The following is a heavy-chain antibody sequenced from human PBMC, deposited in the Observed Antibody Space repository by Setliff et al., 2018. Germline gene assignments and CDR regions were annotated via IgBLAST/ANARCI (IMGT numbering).Heavy chain of an antibody. CDR3: ARVYYDSPRAFDI. CDR2: INTDGSST. Sequence: GSLRLSCAASGFTFSNYWMHWVRRAPGKGLVWVSRINTDGSSTTHADSVKGRFTISRDNAKNTLYLQMNSLRAEDTAVYYCARVYYDSPRAFDIWGQGTMVTVSS. J-gene: IGHJ3*02. D-gene: IGHD3-22*01. V-gene: IGHV3-74*01. CDR1: GFTFSNYW.